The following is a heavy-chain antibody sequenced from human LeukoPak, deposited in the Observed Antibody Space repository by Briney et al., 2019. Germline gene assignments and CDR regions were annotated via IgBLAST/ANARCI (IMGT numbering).Heavy chain of an antibody. J-gene: IGHJ4*02. Sequence: ASDTVSCKASGYTFTSHGISWVRQAPGQGRERMGWINVYKGKTNYAQKFQGRVTMTTNTTTSTAYMELRSLRSDDTAMYYCARGSIVSPDYWGQGTLVTVSS. CDR1: GYTFTSHG. CDR3: ARGSIVSPDY. V-gene: IGHV1-18*01. CDR2: INVYKGKT. D-gene: IGHD2-15*01.